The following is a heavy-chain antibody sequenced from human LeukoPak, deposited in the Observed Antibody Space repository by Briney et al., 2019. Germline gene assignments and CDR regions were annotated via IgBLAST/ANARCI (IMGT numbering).Heavy chain of an antibody. CDR2: IYYSGST. Sequence: PSETLSLTCTVSGGSISSYYWSWIRQPPGKGLEWIGYIYYSGSTNYNPSLKSRVTISVDTSKNQFSLKLSSVTAADTAVYCCARAHLAAAGPPYYYYYGMDVWGQGTTVTVSS. V-gene: IGHV4-59*01. CDR3: ARAHLAAAGPPYYYYYGMDV. D-gene: IGHD6-13*01. CDR1: GGSISSYY. J-gene: IGHJ6*02.